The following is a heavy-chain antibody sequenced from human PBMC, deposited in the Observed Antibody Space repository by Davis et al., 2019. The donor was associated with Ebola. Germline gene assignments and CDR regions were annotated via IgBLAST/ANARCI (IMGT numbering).Heavy chain of an antibody. V-gene: IGHV1-2*02. Sequence: ASVKVSCKVSGYTLTELSMHWVRQAPGQGLEWMGWINLKSGGTYYVQKLQGRVTMTRDTSLSTAYMEVRRLTFDDSAVYFCAREDYSSGWETPDYWGQGTLVTVSS. J-gene: IGHJ4*02. D-gene: IGHD6-19*01. CDR3: AREDYSSGWETPDY. CDR2: INLKSGGT. CDR1: GYTLTELS.